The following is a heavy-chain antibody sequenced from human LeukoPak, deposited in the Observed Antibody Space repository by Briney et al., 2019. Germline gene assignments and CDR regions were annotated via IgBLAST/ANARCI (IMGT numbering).Heavy chain of an antibody. V-gene: IGHV3-23*01. CDR3: AKLESATVTTPDFDY. CDR1: GFTFSSYA. CDR2: ISGSGGRT. D-gene: IGHD4-17*01. Sequence: SGGSLRLSCAASGFTFSSYAMSWVRQAPGKGREWVSAISGSGGRTYYADSVKGRFTISRDNSKNTLYLQMNSLRAEDTAVYYCAKLESATVTTPDFDYWGQGTLVTVSS. J-gene: IGHJ4*02.